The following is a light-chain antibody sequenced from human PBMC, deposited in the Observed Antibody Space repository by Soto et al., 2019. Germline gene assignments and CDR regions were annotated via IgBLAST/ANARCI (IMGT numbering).Light chain of an antibody. CDR1: QSGGDNY. J-gene: IGKJ3*01. V-gene: IGKV3-20*01. Sequence: EIVLTQSPGTLSLSPGERVTLSCRASQSGGDNYLAWYRQKPGQAPRILIYGDSHRATGIPDRFSGSWSGTDFILTISRLVSEDFAVYFCQRYGSSPPFTFGPGTKVDIK. CDR3: QRYGSSPPFT. CDR2: GDS.